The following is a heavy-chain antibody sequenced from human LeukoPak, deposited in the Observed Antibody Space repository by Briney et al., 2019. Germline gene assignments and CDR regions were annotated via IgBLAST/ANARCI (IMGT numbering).Heavy chain of an antibody. V-gene: IGHV3-30*14. CDR1: GFTFSSYA. CDR2: IEYDGSNT. J-gene: IGHJ5*02. CDR3: ARMGGSNWNREVNWFDP. Sequence: PGGSLRLSCAASGFTFSSYAMHWVRQAPGKGLEWMAFIEYDGSNTYYADSVKGRFTISRDNAQNSVYLQMASLRAEDTAVYYCARMGGSNWNREVNWFDPWGQGTLVTVSS. D-gene: IGHD1-1*01.